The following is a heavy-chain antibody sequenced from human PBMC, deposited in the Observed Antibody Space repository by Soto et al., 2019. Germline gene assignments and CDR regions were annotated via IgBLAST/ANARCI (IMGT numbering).Heavy chain of an antibody. CDR2: ISYDGSNK. CDR1: GFTFSSYA. D-gene: IGHD3-22*01. Sequence: QVQLVESGGGVVQPGRSLRLSCAASGFTFSSYAMHWVRQAPGKGLEWVAVISYDGSNKYYADSVKGRFTISRDNSKNTLYLQMNSLRAEDTAVYYCARVPLQSGYDSSGLFDYWGQGTLVTVSS. CDR3: ARVPLQSGYDSSGLFDY. V-gene: IGHV3-30-3*01. J-gene: IGHJ4*02.